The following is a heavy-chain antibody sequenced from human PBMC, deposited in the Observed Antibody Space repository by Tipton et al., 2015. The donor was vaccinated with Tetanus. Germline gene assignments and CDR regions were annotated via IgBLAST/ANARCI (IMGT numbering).Heavy chain of an antibody. CDR3: ARTPDYYYGMDV. J-gene: IGHJ6*02. CDR2: IYYSGTT. V-gene: IGHV4-4*01. Sequence: TLSLTCDVSGGPVSSSNWWSWVRQAPGKGLEWIGEIYYSGTTNHNPSLKSRVTISTDKSKNQVSLRLNSVTAADTAVYFCARTPDYYYGMDVWGQGTTVTVSS. CDR1: GGPVSSSNW.